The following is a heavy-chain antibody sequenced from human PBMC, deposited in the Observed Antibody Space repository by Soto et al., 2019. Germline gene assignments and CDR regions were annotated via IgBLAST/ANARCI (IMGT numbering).Heavy chain of an antibody. J-gene: IGHJ3*02. CDR1: GFTFSSYG. V-gene: IGHV3-33*01. CDR3: ARQVVVVAASSADAFDI. CDR2: IWYAGNNK. D-gene: IGHD2-15*01. Sequence: QVQLEESGGGVVQPGRSLRLSGAASGFTFSSYGIHWVRQAPGKGLEWVAVIWYAGNNKYYADSVKCRFNISRDNSKNTLYLQMNSLRAEDTAVYYCARQVVVVAASSADAFDIWGQGTMVTVSS.